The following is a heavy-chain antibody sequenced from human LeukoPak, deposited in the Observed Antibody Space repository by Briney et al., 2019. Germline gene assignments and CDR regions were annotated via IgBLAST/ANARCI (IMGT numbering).Heavy chain of an antibody. V-gene: IGHV3-11*01. CDR1: GFTFSDYY. CDR2: ISSSGSTI. Sequence: GGSLRLSCAASGFTFSDYYMSWIRQAPGKGLEWVSYISSSGSTIYYADSVKGRFTISRDNAKNSLYLQMNSLRAEDTAVYYCARDPYYYGSGSYEFDYWGQGTLVTDSS. J-gene: IGHJ4*02. D-gene: IGHD3-10*01. CDR3: ARDPYYYGSGSYEFDY.